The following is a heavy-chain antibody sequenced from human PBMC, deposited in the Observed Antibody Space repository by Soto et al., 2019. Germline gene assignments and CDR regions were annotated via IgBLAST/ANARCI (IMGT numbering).Heavy chain of an antibody. J-gene: IGHJ4*02. CDR1: GFTFSSYG. V-gene: IGHV3-30*18. CDR3: AKDNRAYYYDSSGFDY. D-gene: IGHD3-22*01. CDR2: ISYDGSNK. Sequence: QVQLVESGGGVVQPGRSVRLSCAASGFTFSSYGMHWVRQAPGKGLEWVAVISYDGSNKYYADSVKGRFTISRDNSKNTLYLQMNSLRAEDTAVYYCAKDNRAYYYDSSGFDYWGQGTLVTVSS.